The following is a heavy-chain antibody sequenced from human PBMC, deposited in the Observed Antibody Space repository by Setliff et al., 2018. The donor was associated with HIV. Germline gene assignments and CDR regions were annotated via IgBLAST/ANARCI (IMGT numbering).Heavy chain of an antibody. V-gene: IGHV5-51*01. J-gene: IGHJ6*02. CDR2: IHPGDSNT. CDR3: ASSITVAAGRSHYYYAMDV. CDR1: GYSFTSYW. Sequence: PGESLKISCKGSGYSFTSYWIGWVRQMPGKGLEWMGIIHPGDSNTRYSPSFQGQVTISADKTISTAYLQWSSLKASDTAMYYCASSITVAAGRSHYYYAMDVWVPETLLVTVSS. D-gene: IGHD1-20*01.